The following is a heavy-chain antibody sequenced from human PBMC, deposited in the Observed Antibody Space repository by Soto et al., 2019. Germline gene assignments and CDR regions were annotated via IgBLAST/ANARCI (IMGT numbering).Heavy chain of an antibody. Sequence: QVQLVQSGAEVKKPGSSVKVSCKASGGTFSSYTISWVRQAPGQGLEWMGRIIPILGIANYAQKFQGRVTXTXXKSTSTAYMELSSLRSEDTAVYYCATSDSSGYPDYWGQGTLVTVSS. CDR1: GGTFSSYT. CDR3: ATSDSSGYPDY. D-gene: IGHD3-22*01. CDR2: IIPILGIA. J-gene: IGHJ4*02. V-gene: IGHV1-69*02.